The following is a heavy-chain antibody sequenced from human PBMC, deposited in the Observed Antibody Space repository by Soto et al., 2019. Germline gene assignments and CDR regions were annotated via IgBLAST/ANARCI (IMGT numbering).Heavy chain of an antibody. V-gene: IGHV1-69*06. J-gene: IGHJ4*02. CDR2: IIPFFGTP. D-gene: IGHD3-22*01. CDR1: GFTFSSYA. Sequence: QVQLVQSRAEVKKPGSSVTVSCKTSGFTFSSYAFSWVRQAPGQGLEWMGGIIPFFGTPNYAQKFQGRVNITADRSTSTAYMELSSLRSEDTAVYYCARDKGAYYSHFVSWGQGTLVTVSS. CDR3: ARDKGAYYSHFVS.